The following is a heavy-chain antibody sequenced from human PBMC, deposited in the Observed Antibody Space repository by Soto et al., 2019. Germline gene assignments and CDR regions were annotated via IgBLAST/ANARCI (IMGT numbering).Heavy chain of an antibody. CDR2: ISGSGGST. Sequence: GGSLRLSCAASGFTFSSYAMSWVRQAPGKGLEWVSAISGSGGSTYYADSVKGRFTISRDNSKNTLYLQMNSLRAEDTAVYNCAKDRCSGGSCYSYFDYWGQGTLVTVSS. CDR1: GFTFSSYA. J-gene: IGHJ4*02. D-gene: IGHD2-15*01. CDR3: AKDRCSGGSCYSYFDY. V-gene: IGHV3-23*01.